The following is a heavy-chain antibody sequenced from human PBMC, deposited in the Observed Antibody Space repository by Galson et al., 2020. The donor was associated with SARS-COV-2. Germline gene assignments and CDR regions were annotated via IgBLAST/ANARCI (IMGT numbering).Heavy chain of an antibody. J-gene: IGHJ5*02. CDR3: VSVDEAFGP. CDR2: VDHRGNT. Sequence: SETLSLTCTVSGGSIRSDTYYWGWIRQPPGKGLEWLGSVDHRGNTYRNPSLKSRLTFSVDTSHNHFSLNLASVTAADTAVYFCVSVDEAFGPWGQGTLVTVSS. CDR1: GGSIRSDTYY. V-gene: IGHV4-39*07.